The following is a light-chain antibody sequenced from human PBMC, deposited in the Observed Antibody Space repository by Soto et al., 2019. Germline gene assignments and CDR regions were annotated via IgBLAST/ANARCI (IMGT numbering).Light chain of an antibody. J-gene: IGLJ2*01. CDR2: SNS. CDR3: STWDDSLNGLL. Sequence: QSVLAQPPSASGTPGQTVTISCSGGSSNIKTNGVSWYQQVPGAAPKLLIYSNSQRPSGAPGRFSGSKSGTSDSLAIRGLQAEDEANYYCSTWDDSLNGLLFGGGTKLTVL. CDR1: SSNIKTNG. V-gene: IGLV1-44*01.